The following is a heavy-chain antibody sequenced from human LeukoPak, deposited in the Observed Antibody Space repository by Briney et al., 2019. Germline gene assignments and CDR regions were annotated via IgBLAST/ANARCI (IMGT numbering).Heavy chain of an antibody. D-gene: IGHD5-18*01. CDR3: AKDHGYSYGPFDY. V-gene: IGHV3-30*18. J-gene: IGHJ4*02. Sequence: PGRSLRLSCAASGFTFSSYGMHWVRQAPGKGLEWVAVITYDGSNKYYADSVKGRFTISRDNSKNTLYLQMNSLRAEDTAVYYCAKDHGYSYGPFDYWGQGTLVTVSS. CDR2: ITYDGSNK. CDR1: GFTFSSYG.